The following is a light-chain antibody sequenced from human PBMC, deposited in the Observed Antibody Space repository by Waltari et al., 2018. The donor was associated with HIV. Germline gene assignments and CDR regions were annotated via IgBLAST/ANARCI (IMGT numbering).Light chain of an antibody. Sequence: DIQMTQSPSSLSASVGDTITITCRASQSIATHLNWYQQKLGKVPKGLIYGASTLQSGAPSRFSGSGSGTHFTLTITNLQPEDFATYFCQQSDSYPLTFTPGTKVDVK. V-gene: IGKV1-39*01. CDR2: GAS. J-gene: IGKJ3*01. CDR3: QQSDSYPLT. CDR1: QSIATH.